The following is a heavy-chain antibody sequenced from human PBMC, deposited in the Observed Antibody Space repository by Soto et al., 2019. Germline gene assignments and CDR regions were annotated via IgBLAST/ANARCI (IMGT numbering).Heavy chain of an antibody. J-gene: IGHJ4*02. CDR1: GFSLSTSGVG. CDR3: AHSGYYYDSSGNLRGDYYCDY. CDR2: IYWDDDK. Sequence: QITLKESGPTLVKPTQTITLTCTFSGFSLSTSGVGVGWIRQPPGKALEWLALIYWDDDKRYSPSLKSRLTSTKDTSKNQVVLTMTNRDLVDTATYDCAHSGYYYDSSGNLRGDYYCDYWGQGTLVSVSS. V-gene: IGHV2-5*02. D-gene: IGHD3-22*01.